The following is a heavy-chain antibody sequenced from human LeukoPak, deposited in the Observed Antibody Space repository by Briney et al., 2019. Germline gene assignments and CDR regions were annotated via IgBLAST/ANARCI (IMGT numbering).Heavy chain of an antibody. Sequence: GESLKISCKGSGYSFTSYWIGWVRQMPGKGLEWMGIIYPGDSDTRYSPSFQGHVTISADKSISTAYLQWSSLKASDTAMYFCARGGYYYGSGSFSYFDYWGQGTLVTVSS. V-gene: IGHV5-51*01. CDR3: ARGGYYYGSGSFSYFDY. J-gene: IGHJ4*02. CDR1: GYSFTSYW. CDR2: IYPGDSDT. D-gene: IGHD3-10*01.